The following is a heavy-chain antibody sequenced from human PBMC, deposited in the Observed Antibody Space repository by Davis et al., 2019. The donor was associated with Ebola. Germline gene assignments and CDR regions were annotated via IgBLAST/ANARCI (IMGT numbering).Heavy chain of an antibody. CDR1: GYSISSGYY. Sequence: PSETLSLTCTVSGYSISSGYYWGWIRQPPGKGLEWIGSIYHSGSTYYNPSLKSRVTISVDTSKNQFSLKLNSVTAADTAVYYCARLYGGNSRPVDYWGQGTLVTVSS. CDR2: IYHSGST. V-gene: IGHV4-38-2*02. J-gene: IGHJ4*02. CDR3: ARLYGGNSRPVDY. D-gene: IGHD4-23*01.